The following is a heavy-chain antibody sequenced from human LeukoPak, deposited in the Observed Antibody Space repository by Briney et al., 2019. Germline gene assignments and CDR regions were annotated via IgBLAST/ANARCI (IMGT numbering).Heavy chain of an antibody. J-gene: IGHJ3*01. Sequence: SQTLSLTCAVSGDTFSSKSASWNWIRQSPSRGLEWLVRTYYRSKWLNDYALSVKSRISINPDTSKNQFSLQLKSVTPDDTAVYYCASSDNYGGDAFDVWGQGTMVTVSS. CDR2: TYYRSKWLN. V-gene: IGHV6-1*01. CDR3: ASSDNYGGDAFDV. CDR1: GDTFSSKSAS. D-gene: IGHD4/OR15-4a*01.